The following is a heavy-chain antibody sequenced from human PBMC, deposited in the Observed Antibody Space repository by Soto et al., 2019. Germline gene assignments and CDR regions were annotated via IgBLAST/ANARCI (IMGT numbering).Heavy chain of an antibody. CDR1: GGSITSGGYS. J-gene: IGHJ3*02. Sequence: PSETLSLTCAVSGGSITSGGYSWTWIRQPPGKGLEWIGYIYYSGSTNYNPSLKSRVTISVDTSKNQFSLKLSSVTAADTAVYYCASFYYYNSSAVFDIGGQGTMVTV. CDR2: IYYSGST. CDR3: ASFYYYNSSAVFDI. V-gene: IGHV4-61*08. D-gene: IGHD3-22*01.